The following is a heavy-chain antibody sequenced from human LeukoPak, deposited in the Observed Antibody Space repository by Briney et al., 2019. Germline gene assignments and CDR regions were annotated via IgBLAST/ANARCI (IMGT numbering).Heavy chain of an antibody. CDR3: ARDRQWLNY. CDR1: GFTFSRYG. V-gene: IGHV3-33*01. J-gene: IGHJ4*02. D-gene: IGHD6-19*01. Sequence: GGSLRLSCVASGFTFSRYGMHWVRQAPGKGLEWVAIIWYDGSNKYYVDSVKGRFTISRDNAKNSLYLQMNSLRAEDTAVYYCARDRQWLNYWGQGTLVTVSS. CDR2: IWYDGSNK.